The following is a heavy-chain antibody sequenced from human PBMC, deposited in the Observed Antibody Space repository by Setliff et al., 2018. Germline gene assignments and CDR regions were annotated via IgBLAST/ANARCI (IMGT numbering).Heavy chain of an antibody. V-gene: IGHV4-31*03. CDR1: GGSISSGGYY. D-gene: IGHD2-15*01. CDR3: ATSGFCGAGSCYSFDD. Sequence: PSETLSLTCTVSGGSISSGGYYWSWIRQHPGKGLEWIGYIYYSGSTYYNPSLRGRVTMSVDTSNKRFSLNLTSVTAADTAVYYCATSGFCGAGSCYSFDDWGQGALVTVSS. CDR2: IYYSGST. J-gene: IGHJ4*02.